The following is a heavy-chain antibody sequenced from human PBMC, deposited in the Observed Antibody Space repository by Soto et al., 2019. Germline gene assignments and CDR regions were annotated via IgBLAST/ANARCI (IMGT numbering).Heavy chain of an antibody. CDR3: AHLVVAGITYYFGS. D-gene: IGHD2-15*01. CDR1: GFSLSTSGVG. J-gene: IGHJ4*02. Sequence: QITLKESGPTLVKPTQTLTLTCTFSGFSLSTSGVGVGWIRQPPGKALEWLTFIYWDDDKRNSPFLKSRLTIPKDTSKTHVVLTMTTMDPVDTATYYCAHLVVAGITYYFGSWGQGTLVTVSS. V-gene: IGHV2-5*02. CDR2: IYWDDDK.